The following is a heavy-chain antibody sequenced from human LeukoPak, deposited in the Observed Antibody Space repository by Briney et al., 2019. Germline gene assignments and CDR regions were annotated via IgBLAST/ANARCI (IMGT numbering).Heavy chain of an antibody. Sequence: PSETLSLTCTVSGGSISSSSYYWGWIRQPPGKGLEWIGSIYYSGSTYYNPPLKSRVTISVDTSKNQFSLKLSSVTAADTAVYYCARVDTAMVMSDYWGQGTLVTVSS. CDR1: GGSISSSSYY. D-gene: IGHD5-18*01. CDR2: IYYSGST. CDR3: ARVDTAMVMSDY. V-gene: IGHV4-39*01. J-gene: IGHJ4*02.